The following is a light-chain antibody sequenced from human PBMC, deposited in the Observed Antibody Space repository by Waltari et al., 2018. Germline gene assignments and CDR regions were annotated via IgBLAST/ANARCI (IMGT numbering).Light chain of an antibody. J-gene: IGKJ2*01. CDR1: QSVSSN. CDR2: GAS. V-gene: IGKV3-15*01. CDR3: QQYNNWPRNT. Sequence: EIVMTQSPATLSESPGERATLSCRASQSVSSNLAWYQQKPGQAPRLLIYGASTRATGIPARFSGSGSGTEFTLTISSLQSEDFAVYYCQQYNNWPRNTFGQGTKLEIK.